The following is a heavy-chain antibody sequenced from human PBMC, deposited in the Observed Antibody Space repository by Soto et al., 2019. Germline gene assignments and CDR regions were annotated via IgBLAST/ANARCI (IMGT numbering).Heavy chain of an antibody. CDR3: ARETVRGKDSEAFDI. CDR1: GGSINTGDCY. CDR2: IYYSGTT. D-gene: IGHD2-21*01. J-gene: IGHJ3*02. Sequence: PSETLSLTCTVSGGSINTGDCYWSWIRQRQGRGLEWIGYIYYSGTTNYNPSLESRLTVSLDTSKNQFSLKPFSVTAADKAVYYCARETVRGKDSEAFDIWGQGTMVTVSS. V-gene: IGHV4-31*03.